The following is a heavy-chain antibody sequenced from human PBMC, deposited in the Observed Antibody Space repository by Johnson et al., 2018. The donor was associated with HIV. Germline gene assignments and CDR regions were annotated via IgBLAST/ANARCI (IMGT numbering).Heavy chain of an antibody. V-gene: IGHV3-30*04. CDR1: GFTFSSYA. D-gene: IGHD3-3*01. CDR3: ARAGGTPFNFWSGYNREGDAFDV. Sequence: QVQLVESGGGVVQPGRSLRLSCAASGFTFSSYAMHWVRQAPGKGLEWVAVISYDGGNKYYADSVKGRFTVSRDNASQSLYLQMNSLRVEDTTVYYCARAGGTPFNFWSGYNREGDAFDVWGQGTMVTVSS. J-gene: IGHJ3*01. CDR2: ISYDGGNK.